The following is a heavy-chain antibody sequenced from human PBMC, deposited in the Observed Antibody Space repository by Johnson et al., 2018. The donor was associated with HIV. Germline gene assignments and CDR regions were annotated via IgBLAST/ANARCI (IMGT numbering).Heavy chain of an antibody. CDR3: ARPLGPPLWHDAFDI. D-gene: IGHD3-16*01. CDR1: GFTFSSYA. V-gene: IGHV3-NL1*01. J-gene: IGHJ3*02. Sequence: QMLLVESGGGVVQPGRSLRLSCAASGFTFSSYAMHLVRQAPGKGLEWVSVIYSGGRIYYADSVKGRFTISRDNSKNTLYLQMTSLRAEDTAVYYCARPLGPPLWHDAFDIWGQGTMVTVSS. CDR2: IYSGGRI.